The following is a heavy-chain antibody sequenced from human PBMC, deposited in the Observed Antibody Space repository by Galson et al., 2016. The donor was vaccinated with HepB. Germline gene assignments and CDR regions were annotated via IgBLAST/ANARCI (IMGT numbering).Heavy chain of an antibody. CDR3: VRGGLGV. D-gene: IGHD7-27*01. V-gene: IGHV1-18*01. CDR1: GYTFINYG. J-gene: IGHJ6*02. CDR2: ISTYNGNT. Sequence: SVKVSCKASGYTFINYGISWVRQAPGQGLEWMGWISTYNGNTKYAQKLQDRLTMTTGTPTSTAYMELRSLRYDDTAVYYCVRGGLGVWGQGTTVTVSS.